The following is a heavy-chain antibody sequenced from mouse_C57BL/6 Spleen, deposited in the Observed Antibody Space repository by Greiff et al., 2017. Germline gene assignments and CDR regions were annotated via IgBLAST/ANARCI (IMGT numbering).Heavy chain of an antibody. CDR2: ISYDGSN. V-gene: IGHV3-6*01. CDR3: ARTYYYGRENYFDY. D-gene: IGHD1-1*01. J-gene: IGHJ2*01. CDR1: GYSITSGYY. Sequence: ESGPGLVKPSQSLSLTCSVTGYSITSGYYWNWLRQFPGNKLEWMGYISYDGSNNYNPSLKNRISITRDTSKNQFFLKLNSVTTEDTATYYCARTYYYGRENYFDYWGQGTTLTVSS.